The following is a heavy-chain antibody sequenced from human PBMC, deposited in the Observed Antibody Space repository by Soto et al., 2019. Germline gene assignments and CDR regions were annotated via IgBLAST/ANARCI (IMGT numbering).Heavy chain of an antibody. V-gene: IGHV1-8*01. CDR3: ARVRPRLFMSIRKRPQGLNFDY. J-gene: IGHJ4*02. CDR2: MNPNSGNT. D-gene: IGHD2-15*01. CDR1: GYTFTSYD. Sequence: ASVKVSCKASGYTFTSYDINWVRQATGQGLEWMGWMNPNSGNTGYAQKFQGRVTMTRNTSISTAYMELSSLRSEDTAVYYCARVRPRLFMSIRKRPQGLNFDYWGQGTLVTVSS.